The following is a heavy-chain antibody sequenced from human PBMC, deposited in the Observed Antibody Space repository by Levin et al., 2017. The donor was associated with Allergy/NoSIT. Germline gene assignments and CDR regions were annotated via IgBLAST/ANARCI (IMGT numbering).Heavy chain of an antibody. CDR1: GFTVSSNY. J-gene: IGHJ4*02. V-gene: IGHV3-53*01. CDR3: ARDSRREYYFDY. CDR2: IYSGGST. Sequence: GGSLRLSCAASGFTVSSNYMSWVRQAPGKGLEWVSVIYSGGSTYYADSVKGRFTISRDNSKNTLYLQMNSLRAEDTAVYYCARDSRREYYFDYWGQGTLVTVSS.